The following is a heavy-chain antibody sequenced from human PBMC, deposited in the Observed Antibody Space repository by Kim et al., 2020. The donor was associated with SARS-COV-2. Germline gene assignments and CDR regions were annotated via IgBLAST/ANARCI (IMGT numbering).Heavy chain of an antibody. CDR3: ARDGQCRSHDWQLDH. J-gene: IGHJ4*02. CDR2: IWYDATNR. V-gene: IGHV3-33*01. CDR1: GFTFSRYG. Sequence: GGSLRLSCAASGFTFSRYGMHWVRQAPGKGLEWVALIWYDATNRYYADSVKGRFTISRDNSRDTLYLQMNNLRVEDTAVYYFARDGQCRSHDWQLDHWGQGTLVTVAS. D-gene: IGHD2-2*01.